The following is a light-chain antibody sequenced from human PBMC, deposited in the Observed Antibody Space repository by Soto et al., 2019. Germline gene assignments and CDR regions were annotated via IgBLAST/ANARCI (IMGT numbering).Light chain of an antibody. V-gene: IGLV2-14*01. CDR2: DVS. CDR3: SSYTSSSTPFVV. CDR1: SSDVGGYNY. J-gene: IGLJ2*01. Sequence: QSVLTQPASVSGSPGQSITISCTGTSSDVGGYNYVSWYQQHPGKAPKLMIYDVSNRPSGVSNRFSGSKSGNTASLTISGLRAEDEADYYCSSYTSSSTPFVVFGGGTKVTVL.